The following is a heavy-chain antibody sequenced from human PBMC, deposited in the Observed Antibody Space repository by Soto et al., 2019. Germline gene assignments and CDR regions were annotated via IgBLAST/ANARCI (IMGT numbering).Heavy chain of an antibody. CDR2: IIPIFGTA. CDR1: GGTFSSYA. CDR3: ARPDFWSGYYGFTAVGS. Sequence: SVKVSCKASGGTFSSYAISWVRQAPGQGLEWMGGIIPIFGTANYAQKFQGRVTITADESTSTAYMELSSLRSEDTAVYYCARPDFWSGYYGFTAVGSWGQGTLVTVSS. D-gene: IGHD3-3*01. J-gene: IGHJ4*02. V-gene: IGHV1-69*13.